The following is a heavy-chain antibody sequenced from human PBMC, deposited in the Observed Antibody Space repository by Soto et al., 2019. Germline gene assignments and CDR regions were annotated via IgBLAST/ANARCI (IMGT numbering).Heavy chain of an antibody. D-gene: IGHD4-17*01. CDR3: ARMMTTVTTDYYYYMDV. Sequence: LGESLKISCKGSGYSFTSYWIGWVRQMPGKGLEWMGIIYPGDSDTRYSPSFQGQVTISADKSISTAYLQWSSLKAPDTAMYYCARMMTTVTTDYYYYMDVWGKGTTVTVSS. CDR1: GYSFTSYW. J-gene: IGHJ6*03. V-gene: IGHV5-51*01. CDR2: IYPGDSDT.